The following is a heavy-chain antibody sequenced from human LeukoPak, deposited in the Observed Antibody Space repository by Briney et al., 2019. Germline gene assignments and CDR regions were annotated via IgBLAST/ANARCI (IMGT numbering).Heavy chain of an antibody. V-gene: IGHV4-30-4*01. CDR1: GDSISSGDYY. D-gene: IGHD1-1*01. J-gene: IGHJ4*02. CDR3: ARARGRCFDF. CDR2: MSHSGST. Sequence: SETLSLTCIVTGDSISSGDYYWSWIRQPPGKGLEWIGYMSHSGSTYYNPSLKSRVIMSVDTSKNQFSLNLSSVTAADTAVYYRARARGRCFDFWGQGTLATVSS.